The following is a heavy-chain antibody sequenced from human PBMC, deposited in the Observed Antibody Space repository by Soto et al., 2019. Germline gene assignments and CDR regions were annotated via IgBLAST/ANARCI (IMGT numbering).Heavy chain of an antibody. J-gene: IGHJ3*02. CDR3: TTGVYIVVVPADDAFDI. CDR2: IKSKTDGGTT. Sequence: GESLKISCAASGFTFSNAWMSWVRQAPGKGLEWVGRIKSKTDGGTTDYAAPVKGRFTISRDDSKNTLYLQMNSLKTEDTAVYYCTTGVYIVVVPADDAFDIWGQGTMVTVSS. D-gene: IGHD2-2*01. V-gene: IGHV3-15*01. CDR1: GFTFSNAW.